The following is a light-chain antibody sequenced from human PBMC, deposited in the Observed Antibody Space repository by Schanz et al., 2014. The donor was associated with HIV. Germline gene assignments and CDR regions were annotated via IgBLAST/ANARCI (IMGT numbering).Light chain of an antibody. V-gene: IGLV1-40*01. Sequence: QSVLTQPPSVSGAPGQRVTISCTGSSSNIGAGYDVHWYQHLPETAPKLLIYGNSNRPSGVPDRFSGSKSGTSASLAITGLQAEDEADYYCQSYDSGLSGILFGGGTKLTVL. CDR1: SSNIGAGYD. CDR3: QSYDSGLSGIL. J-gene: IGLJ2*01. CDR2: GNS.